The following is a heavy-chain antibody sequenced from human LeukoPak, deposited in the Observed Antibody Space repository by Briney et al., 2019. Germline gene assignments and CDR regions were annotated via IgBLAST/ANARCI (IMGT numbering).Heavy chain of an antibody. D-gene: IGHD3-22*01. J-gene: IGHJ4*02. V-gene: IGHV4-4*07. CDR1: GGSISSYY. CDR3: ARVGVNDYDSSGSFDY. Sequence: ASETLSLTCTVSGGSISSYYWSWIRQPAGKGLEWIGRIYTSGSTNYNHSLKSRVTMSVDTSKNQFSLKLSSVTAADTAVYYCARVGVNDYDSSGSFDYWGQGTLVTVSS. CDR2: IYTSGST.